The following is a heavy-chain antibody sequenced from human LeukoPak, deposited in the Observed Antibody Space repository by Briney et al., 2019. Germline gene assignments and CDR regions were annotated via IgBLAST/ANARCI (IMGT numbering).Heavy chain of an antibody. CDR1: GYTFTSYY. D-gene: IGHD6-19*01. V-gene: IGHV1-46*01. Sequence: ASVKVSCKASGYTFTSYYMHWVRQAPGQGLEWMGIINPSGGSTSYAQRFQGRVTMTRDTSTSTVYMELSSLRSEDTAVYYCASPGIAVAGPLDYWGQGTLVTVSS. CDR3: ASPGIAVAGPLDY. CDR2: INPSGGST. J-gene: IGHJ4*02.